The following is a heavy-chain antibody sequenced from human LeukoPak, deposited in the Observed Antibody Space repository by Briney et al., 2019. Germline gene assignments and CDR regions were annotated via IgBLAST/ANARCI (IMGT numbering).Heavy chain of an antibody. D-gene: IGHD6-13*01. Sequence: QTGGSLRLSCAASGFTVSSNYMSWVRQAPGKGLEWVSVIYSGGSTYYADSVKGRFTISRDNSKNTLYLQMNSLRAEDTAVYYCARDRIIAAAGIASDYWGQGTLVTVSS. CDR3: ARDRIIAAAGIASDY. V-gene: IGHV3-53*01. CDR2: IYSGGST. J-gene: IGHJ4*02. CDR1: GFTVSSNY.